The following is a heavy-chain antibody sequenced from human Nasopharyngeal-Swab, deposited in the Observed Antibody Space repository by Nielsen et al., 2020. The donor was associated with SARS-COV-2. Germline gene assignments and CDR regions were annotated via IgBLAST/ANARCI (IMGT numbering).Heavy chain of an antibody. J-gene: IGHJ6*02. D-gene: IGHD6-25*01. CDR1: GFTFSSYG. V-gene: IGHV3-30*18. Sequence: GGSLRLSCAASGFTFSSYGMHWVRQAPGKGLEWVAVISYDGSNKYYADSVKGRFTISRDNSKNTLNLQMNNLRAEDTAIYYCAKDRDSGDESEEYYHYYGMDVWGQGAPVTVSS. CDR2: ISYDGSNK. CDR3: AKDRDSGDESEEYYHYYGMDV.